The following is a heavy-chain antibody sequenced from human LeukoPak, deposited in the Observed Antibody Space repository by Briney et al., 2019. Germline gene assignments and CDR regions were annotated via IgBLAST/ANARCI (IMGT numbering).Heavy chain of an antibody. CDR1: GFTFSSYA. Sequence: GGSLRLSCAASGFTFSSYAMHWVRQAPGKGLEWVAVISYDGSNKYYADSVKGRFTISRDNSKNTLYLQMNSLRAEDTAVYYCARENSVVGAPYGYWGQGTLVTASS. V-gene: IGHV3-30-3*01. CDR3: ARENSVVGAPYGY. D-gene: IGHD1-26*01. CDR2: ISYDGSNK. J-gene: IGHJ4*02.